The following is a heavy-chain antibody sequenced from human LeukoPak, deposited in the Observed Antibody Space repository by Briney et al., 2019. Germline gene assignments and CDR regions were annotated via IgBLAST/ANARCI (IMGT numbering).Heavy chain of an antibody. CDR2: IIPIFGTA. V-gene: IGHV1-69*13. D-gene: IGHD3-22*01. J-gene: IGHJ5*02. CDR1: GGTFSSYA. Sequence: SVKVSCKASGGTFSSYAISWVRQAPGQGLEWMGGIIPIFGTANYAQKFQGRVTITADESTSTAYMELSSLRSEDTAVYYCARGDHYDSIPASFDPWGQGTLVTVSS. CDR3: ARGDHYDSIPASFDP.